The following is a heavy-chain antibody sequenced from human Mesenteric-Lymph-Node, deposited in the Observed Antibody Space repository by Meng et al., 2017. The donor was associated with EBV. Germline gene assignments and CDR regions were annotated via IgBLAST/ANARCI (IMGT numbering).Heavy chain of an antibody. J-gene: IGHJ4*02. V-gene: IGHV1-69*01. CDR1: GGAFRSYA. CDR3: GSSPQVGWRVASLDY. CDR2: TIPIFGTP. D-gene: IGHD5-12*01. Sequence: QVQLVQSGAEVKKPXSSVTVXCMASGGAFRSYAVSWVRQAPGQGLEWMGGTIPIFGTPHFAQKFQGRVTISTDESTSTAYMELNSLTSEDTAVYYCGSSPQVGWRVASLDYWGQGTLVTVSS.